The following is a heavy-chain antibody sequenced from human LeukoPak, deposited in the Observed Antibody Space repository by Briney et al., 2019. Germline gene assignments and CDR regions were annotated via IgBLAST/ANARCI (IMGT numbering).Heavy chain of an antibody. CDR1: GGSISSYY. Sequence: SETLSLTCTVSGGSISSYYWSWIRQPPGKGLEWIGYIYYSGSTNYNPSLKSRVTISVDTSKNQFSLKLSSVTAADTAVYYCARGGGRGYSYGFGVGMDVWGQGTTVTVSS. V-gene: IGHV4-59*01. CDR2: IYYSGST. D-gene: IGHD5-18*01. CDR3: ARGGGRGYSYGFGVGMDV. J-gene: IGHJ6*02.